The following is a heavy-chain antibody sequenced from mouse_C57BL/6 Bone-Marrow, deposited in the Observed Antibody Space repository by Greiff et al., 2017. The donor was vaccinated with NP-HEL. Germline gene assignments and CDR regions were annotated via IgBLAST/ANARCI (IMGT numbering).Heavy chain of an antibody. CDR1: GYTFTSYW. V-gene: IGHV1-50*01. CDR2: IDPSDSYT. D-gene: IGHD1-1*01. CDR3: AREDYYGSPFAY. Sequence: VKLQQPGAELVKPGASVKLSCKASGYTFTSYWMQWVKQRPGQGLEWIGEIDPSDSYTNYNQKFKGKATLTVDTSSSTAYMQLSSLTSEDSAVYYCAREDYYGSPFAYWGQGTLVTVSA. J-gene: IGHJ3*01.